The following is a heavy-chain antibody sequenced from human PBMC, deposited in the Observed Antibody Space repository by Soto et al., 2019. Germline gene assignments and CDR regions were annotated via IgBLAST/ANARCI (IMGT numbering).Heavy chain of an antibody. CDR3: AKRDSSVTTDYFDY. D-gene: IGHD4-17*01. V-gene: IGHV3-30*18. CDR1: GFTFSSYG. CDR2: ISYDGSNK. J-gene: IGHJ4*02. Sequence: VQLVESGGGVVQPGRSLRLSCAASGFTFSSYGMHWVRQAPGKGLEWVAVISYDGSNKYYADSVKGRFTISRDNSKNTLYLQMNSLRAEDTAVYYCAKRDSSVTTDYFDYWGQGTLVTVSS.